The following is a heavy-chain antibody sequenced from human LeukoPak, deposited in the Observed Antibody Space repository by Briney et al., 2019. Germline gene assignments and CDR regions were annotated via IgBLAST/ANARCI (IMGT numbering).Heavy chain of an antibody. J-gene: IGHJ4*02. CDR2: ISWNCGNT. D-gene: IGHD2-8*01. V-gene: IGHV3-20*04. CDR3: AREGIYCVNGVCYLDY. Sequence: GGSLRLSCAASGFKFDDYGMSWVRQAPGKGLEWVSCISWNCGNTDYADSVKGRFTISRDNAKNSLFLQVNSLRADDTAFYFCAREGIYCVNGVCYLDYWGQGTLVTVSS. CDR1: GFKFDDYG.